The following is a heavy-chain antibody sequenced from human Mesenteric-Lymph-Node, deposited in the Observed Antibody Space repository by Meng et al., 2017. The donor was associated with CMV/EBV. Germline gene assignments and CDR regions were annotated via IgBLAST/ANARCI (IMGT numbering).Heavy chain of an antibody. CDR3: AREIPGGTATLDS. CDR2: ISSSSSTI. CDR1: GFTFSSYS. V-gene: IGHV3-48*04. J-gene: IGHJ4*02. Sequence: GESLKISCAASGFTFSSYSMNWVRQAPGKGLEWVSYISSSSSTIYYADSVKGRFTISRDNAKNSLYLQMNSLRAEDTAIYYCAREIPGGTATLDSWGQGTLVTVSS. D-gene: IGHD3-10*01.